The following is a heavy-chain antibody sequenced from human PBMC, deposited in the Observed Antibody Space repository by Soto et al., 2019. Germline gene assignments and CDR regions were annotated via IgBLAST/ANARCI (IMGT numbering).Heavy chain of an antibody. J-gene: IGHJ3*02. CDR1: GFTVSSNY. CDR2: IYSGGST. V-gene: IGHV3-53*01. D-gene: IGHD3-22*01. CDR3: ARASYYYDSSRRSDAFDI. Sequence: GGSLRLSCAASGFTVSSNYMSWVRQAPGKGLEWVSVIYSGGSTYYADSVKGRFTISRDNSKNTLYLQMNSLRAEDTAVYYCARASYYYDSSRRSDAFDIWGQGTMVTVSS.